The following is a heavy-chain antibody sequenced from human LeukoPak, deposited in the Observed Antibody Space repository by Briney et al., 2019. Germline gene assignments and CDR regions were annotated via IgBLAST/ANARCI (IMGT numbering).Heavy chain of an antibody. CDR2: MSYDGSNK. D-gene: IGHD6-19*01. CDR1: GFTFSSYG. V-gene: IGHV3-33*01. J-gene: IGHJ4*02. Sequence: GRSLRLSCAASGFTFSSYGIHWVRQAPGRGLEWVAVMSYDGSNKNYADSVKGRFTISRDNSKNILFLQMDSLRAEDTAVYYCARGKYSSGWYYFDYWGQGTLVTVSS. CDR3: ARGKYSSGWYYFDY.